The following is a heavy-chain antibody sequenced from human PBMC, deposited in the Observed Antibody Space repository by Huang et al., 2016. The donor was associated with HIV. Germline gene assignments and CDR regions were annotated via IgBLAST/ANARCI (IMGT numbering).Heavy chain of an antibody. CDR1: GFTFSGYA. J-gene: IGHJ4*02. V-gene: IGHV3-30*19. Sequence: QVHLMESGGGVVQPGKSLRLSCTTSGFTFSGYAMPWVRQTPGKGLGWVAVKSVDGGTKYYADSVKGRFIISRDNSKKTLYVQMNSLRAEDTAVYYCARGDYGDYVGIDYWGQGTLVTVSS. CDR2: KSVDGGTK. CDR3: ARGDYGDYVGIDY. D-gene: IGHD4-17*01.